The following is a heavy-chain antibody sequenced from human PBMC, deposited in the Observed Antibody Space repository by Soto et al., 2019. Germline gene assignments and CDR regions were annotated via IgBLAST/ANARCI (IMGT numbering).Heavy chain of an antibody. Sequence: EVQLVESGGGLAQPGGSLRLSCVASGFSFSDYVMNWVRQAPGKGMEWVAYISSGGSTTHYADSVRGRFTVSRDNARKSLYLQMNTLSVGDTALYYCASDRAAGGYWGQGTLVTVSS. V-gene: IGHV3-48*03. J-gene: IGHJ4*02. CDR2: ISSGGSTT. D-gene: IGHD6-13*01. CDR1: GFSFSDYV. CDR3: ASDRAAGGY.